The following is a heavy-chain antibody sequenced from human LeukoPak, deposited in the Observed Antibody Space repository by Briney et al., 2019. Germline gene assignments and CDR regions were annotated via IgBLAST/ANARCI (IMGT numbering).Heavy chain of an antibody. CDR1: GVSFSGYY. D-gene: IGHD5-18*01. CDR2: INHSGST. Sequence: SETLSLTCAVYGVSFSGYYWSWIRQPPGEGLEWIGEINHSGSTNYNPSLKSRVTISVDTSKNQFSLKLTSVTAADTAVYYCARGRTQLQLRGFYYGMDVWGQGTTVTVSS. J-gene: IGHJ6*02. CDR3: ARGRTQLQLRGFYYGMDV. V-gene: IGHV4-34*01.